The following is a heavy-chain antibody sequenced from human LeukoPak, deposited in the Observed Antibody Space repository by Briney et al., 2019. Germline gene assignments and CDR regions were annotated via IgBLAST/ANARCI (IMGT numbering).Heavy chain of an antibody. D-gene: IGHD6-19*01. CDR3: ARDDRSGWYVWGFDY. Sequence: GGSLRLSCAASGFTFSSYSMNWVRQAPGKGLEWVSCISSSSTTIYYADSVKGRFTISRDNAKNSLYLQMNSLRAEDTAVYYCARDDRSGWYVWGFDYWGQGTLVTVSS. V-gene: IGHV3-48*04. CDR2: ISSSSTTI. CDR1: GFTFSSYS. J-gene: IGHJ4*02.